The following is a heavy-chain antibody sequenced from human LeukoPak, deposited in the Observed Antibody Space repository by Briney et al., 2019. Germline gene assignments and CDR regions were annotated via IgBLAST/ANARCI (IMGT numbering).Heavy chain of an antibody. CDR3: ARSTYGDYAVY. D-gene: IGHD4-17*01. CDR1: GGSISSYY. CDR2: IDYSGST. Sequence: SETLSLTCTVSGGSISSYYWSWIRQPPGKGLEWIGYIDYSGSTNYNPSLKSRVTISVDTSKNQFSLKLSSVTAADTAVYYCARSTYGDYAVYWGQGTLVTVSS. V-gene: IGHV4-59*01. J-gene: IGHJ4*02.